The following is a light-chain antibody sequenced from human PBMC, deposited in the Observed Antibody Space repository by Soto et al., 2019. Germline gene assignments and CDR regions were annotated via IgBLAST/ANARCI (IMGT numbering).Light chain of an antibody. CDR2: DVT. Sequence: QAALTQPPSVSGSPGQSVTISVTVSTSDIGGYKYVSWYQQLPGKAPKLMIFDVTKRPSGVPDRFSGSNSRNTASLTISGIPAEDEAIYYCCSDERTTHVFGTGTKLTVL. CDR3: CSDERTTHV. V-gene: IGLV2-11*01. J-gene: IGLJ1*01. CDR1: TSDIGGYKY.